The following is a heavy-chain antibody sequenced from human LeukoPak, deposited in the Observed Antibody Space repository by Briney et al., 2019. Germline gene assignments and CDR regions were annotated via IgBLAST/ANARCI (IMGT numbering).Heavy chain of an antibody. CDR1: GGSISTSNYY. D-gene: IGHD4-17*01. CDR2: IFYSGST. Sequence: SETLSLTCTVSGGSISTSNYYWGWIRQPPGKGLEWIGNIFYSGSTNYNPSLKSRVTISVDTSKNQFSLKLSSVTAADTAVYYCARDSYGDYGDNWFDPWGQGTLVTVSS. J-gene: IGHJ5*02. CDR3: ARDSYGDYGDNWFDP. V-gene: IGHV4-39*07.